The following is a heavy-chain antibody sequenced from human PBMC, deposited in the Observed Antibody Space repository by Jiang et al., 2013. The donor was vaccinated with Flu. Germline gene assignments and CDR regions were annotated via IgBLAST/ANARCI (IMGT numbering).Heavy chain of an antibody. J-gene: IGHJ4*02. V-gene: IGHV1-18*04. CDR3: ARDAAPYCGGGSCYGFFDL. CDR1: GYTFSNYG. D-gene: IGHD2-15*01. CDR2: ISVYSGDT. Sequence: GAEVKKPGASVNVSCKASGYTFSNYGITWVRRAPGQGLELMGWISVYSGDTNSGQKFPGRVTIITDRSTSTVYMELRNLRSDDTGVYYCARDAAPYCGGGSCYGFFDLWGQGTLVTVSS.